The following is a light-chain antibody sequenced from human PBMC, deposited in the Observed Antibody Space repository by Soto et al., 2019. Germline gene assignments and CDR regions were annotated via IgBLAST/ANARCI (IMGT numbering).Light chain of an antibody. CDR1: QSVSNS. CDR2: DAS. Sequence: EIVLTQSPPPLSLSAGERATLSCRASQSVSNSLAWFQQKPGQAPRLLIYDASNRATGIPARFSGSGSGTDFTLTISSLEPEDFAVYYCQQRSDWITFGQGTRLEIK. V-gene: IGKV3-11*01. J-gene: IGKJ5*01. CDR3: QQRSDWIT.